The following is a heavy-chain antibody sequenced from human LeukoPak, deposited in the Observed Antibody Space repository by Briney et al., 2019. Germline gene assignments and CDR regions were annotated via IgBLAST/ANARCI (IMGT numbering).Heavy chain of an antibody. CDR3: AFPMTIVTPGSFDI. D-gene: IGHD4-17*01. CDR2: INTDGSNT. Sequence: GGSLRLSCAASGFTFTSNWHWVRQAPGKGLEWVSRINTDGSNTRYADSVKGRFTISRDNAKNTLYLQMNSLRADDTAVYFCAFPMTIVTPGSFDIWGQGTMVTVST. V-gene: IGHV3-74*01. CDR1: GFTFTSNW. J-gene: IGHJ3*02.